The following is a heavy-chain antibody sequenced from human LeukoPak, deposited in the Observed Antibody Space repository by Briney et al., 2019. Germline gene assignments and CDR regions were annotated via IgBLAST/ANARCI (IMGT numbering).Heavy chain of an antibody. V-gene: IGHV3-23*01. CDR2: ITSGTRT. J-gene: IGHJ4*02. D-gene: IGHD1-26*01. CDR1: GFTFSSYA. Sequence: GGSLRLSCAASGFTFSSYAMSWVRQAPGKGLEWVSGITSGTRTYYADSVKGRFAISRDNSKNTMYLQMNSLRAEDTAVYYCARHDQGGATTLDYWGQGTLVTVSS. CDR3: ARHDQGGATTLDY.